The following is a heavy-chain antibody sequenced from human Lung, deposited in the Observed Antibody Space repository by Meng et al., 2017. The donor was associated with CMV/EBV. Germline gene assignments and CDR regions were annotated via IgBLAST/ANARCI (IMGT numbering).Heavy chain of an antibody. J-gene: IGHJ4*02. CDR3: ARERYSNYGLDY. CDR1: GFTFSDYY. CDR2: ISSSGSTI. V-gene: IGHV3-11*04. D-gene: IGHD4-11*01. Sequence: SLKISCAASGFTFSDYYMSWIRQAPGKGLEWVSYISSSGSTIYYADSVKGRFTVSRDNAKNSLYLQMNSLRAEDTAVYYCARERYSNYGLDYWGQGTXVTVSS.